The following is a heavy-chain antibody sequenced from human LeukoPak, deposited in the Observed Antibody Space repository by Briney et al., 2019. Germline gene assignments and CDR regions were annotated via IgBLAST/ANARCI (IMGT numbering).Heavy chain of an antibody. CDR2: ISGSGGST. Sequence: PGGSLRLSCAASGFTFSSYAMSWVRQAPGKGLEWVSAISGSGGSTYYADSVKGRFTISRDNSKNTLYLQMNSLRAEDTAVYYCAKEGRVVAATTNFYYGMDVWGQGTTVTVSS. CDR3: AKEGRVVAATTNFYYGMDV. CDR1: GFTFSSYA. D-gene: IGHD2-15*01. V-gene: IGHV3-23*01. J-gene: IGHJ6*02.